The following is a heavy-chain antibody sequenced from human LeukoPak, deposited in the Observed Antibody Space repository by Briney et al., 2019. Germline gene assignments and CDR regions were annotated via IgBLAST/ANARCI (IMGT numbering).Heavy chain of an antibody. CDR3: ARQHKEGDFWNY. CDR1: GGSISSSYY. D-gene: IGHD3-3*01. J-gene: IGHJ4*02. V-gene: IGHV4-39*01. Sequence: SGTLSLTCAVSGGSISSSYYWGWIRRPPGKGLEWIGSIYYSGSTYYNPSLKSRVTISVDTSKNQFSLKLSSVTAADTAVYYCARQHKEGDFWNYWGQGTLVTVSS. CDR2: IYYSGST.